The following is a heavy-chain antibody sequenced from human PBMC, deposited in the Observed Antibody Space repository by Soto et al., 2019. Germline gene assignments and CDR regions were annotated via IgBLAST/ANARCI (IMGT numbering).Heavy chain of an antibody. CDR1: GFTFSSYR. D-gene: IGHD2-15*01. CDR2: ISSSSSYI. J-gene: IGHJ4*02. Sequence: VQLVESGGGLVKPGGPLRLSCAASGFTFSSYRMNWVRQAPGKGLEWVSSISSSSSYIYYAASVKGRFTISRDNAKNSLYLQMNSLRAEDTAVYYCARDVGSPGSPDTYLDYWGQGTLVTVSS. V-gene: IGHV3-21*01. CDR3: ARDVGSPGSPDTYLDY.